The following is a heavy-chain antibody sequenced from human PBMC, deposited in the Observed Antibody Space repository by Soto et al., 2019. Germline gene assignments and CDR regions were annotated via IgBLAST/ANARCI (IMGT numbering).Heavy chain of an antibody. J-gene: IGHJ6*03. CDR1: GGSISSGGYY. CDR2: IYYSGST. Sequence: SETLSLTCTVSGGSISSGGYYWSWIRQHPGKGLEWIGYIYYSGSTYYNPSLKSRVTISVDTSKNQFSLKLSSVTAADTAVYYCASCTVAYYYYYMDVWGKGTTVTVSS. V-gene: IGHV4-31*03. CDR3: ASCTVAYYYYYMDV. D-gene: IGHD4-17*01.